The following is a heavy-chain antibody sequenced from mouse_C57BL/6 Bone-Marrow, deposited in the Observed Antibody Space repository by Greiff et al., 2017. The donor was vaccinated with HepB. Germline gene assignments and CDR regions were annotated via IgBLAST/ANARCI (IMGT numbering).Heavy chain of an antibody. J-gene: IGHJ3*01. CDR3: TRSYSNYFAWFAH. CDR1: GYTFTSYW. Sequence: VQLQQSGTVLARPGASVKMSCKTSGYTFTSYWMHWVKQRPGQGLEWIGAIYPGNSDTSYNQKFKGKAKLTAVTSASTAYMELSSLTNEDSAVYYCTRSYSNYFAWFAHWGQGTLVTVSA. D-gene: IGHD2-5*01. V-gene: IGHV1-5*01. CDR2: IYPGNSDT.